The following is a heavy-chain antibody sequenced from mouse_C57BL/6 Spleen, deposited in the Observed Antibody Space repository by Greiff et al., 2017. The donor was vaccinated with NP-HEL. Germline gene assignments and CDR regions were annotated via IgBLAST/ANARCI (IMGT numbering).Heavy chain of an antibody. Sequence: VQLQESGPGLVQPSQSLSITCTVSGFSLTSYGVHWVRQSPGKGLEWLGVIWSGGSTYYNAAFISRLSISKDNSKSQVFFKMNSLQADDTAIYYCARNELRYFDVWGTGTTVTVSS. J-gene: IGHJ1*03. CDR2: IWSGGST. CDR3: ARNELRYFDV. CDR1: GFSLTSYG. V-gene: IGHV2-2*01. D-gene: IGHD2-1*01.